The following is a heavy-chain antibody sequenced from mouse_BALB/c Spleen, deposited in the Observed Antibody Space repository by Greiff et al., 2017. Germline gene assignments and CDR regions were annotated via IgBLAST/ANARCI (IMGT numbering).Heavy chain of an antibody. CDR3: ARSSYDYDVEFAY. V-gene: IGHV5-17*02. Sequence: EVKVVESGGGLVQPGGSRKLSCAASGFTFSSFGMHWVRQAPEKGLEWVAYISSGSSTIYYADTVKGRFTISRDNPKNTLFLQMTSLRSEDTAMYYCARSSYDYDVEFAYWGQGTLVTVSA. CDR2: ISSGSSTI. J-gene: IGHJ3*01. D-gene: IGHD2-4*01. CDR1: GFTFSSFG.